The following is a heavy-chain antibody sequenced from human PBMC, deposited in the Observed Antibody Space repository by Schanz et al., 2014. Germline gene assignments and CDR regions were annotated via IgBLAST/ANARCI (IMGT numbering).Heavy chain of an antibody. D-gene: IGHD3-10*01. CDR3: AREGTVIRGLSGWFDP. J-gene: IGHJ5*02. V-gene: IGHV1-2*06. CDR2: ISPSSGGT. CDR1: GRTFIVYH. Sequence: QVQLVQSGAEVKKPGASMKVSCKASGRTFIVYHVLHWVRQAPGQGLEWMGRISPSSGGTNYAQNFQGRVTMTKDTSISTVYMELSRLRSDDTAVYYCAREGTVIRGLSGWFDPWGQGTLVTVSS.